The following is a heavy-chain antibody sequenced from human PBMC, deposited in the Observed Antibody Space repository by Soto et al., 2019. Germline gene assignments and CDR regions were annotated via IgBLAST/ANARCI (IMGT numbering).Heavy chain of an antibody. V-gene: IGHV4-34*01. CDR1: GGSFSGYY. CDR3: ARGIAALYYYYGMDV. Sequence: TSETLSLTCAVYGGSFSGYYWSWIRQPPGKGLEWIGEINHSGSTNYNPSLKSRVTISVDTSKNQFSLKLSSVTAADTAVYYCARGIAALYYYYGMDVWGQGTTVTVS. D-gene: IGHD6-6*01. J-gene: IGHJ6*02. CDR2: INHSGST.